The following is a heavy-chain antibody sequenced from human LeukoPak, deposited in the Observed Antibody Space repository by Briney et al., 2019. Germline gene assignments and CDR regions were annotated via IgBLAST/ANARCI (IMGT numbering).Heavy chain of an antibody. CDR1: GDSISSGDYY. D-gene: IGHD3-22*01. V-gene: IGHV4-61*02. CDR3: ARDRVHHYDSSGYYYEAPQYYFDY. Sequence: SETLSLTCTVSGDSISSGDYYWSWIRQPAGKGLEWIGRISSSGSTNYNPSLKSRVTISVDTSKNQFSLKLRSVTAADTAVYYCARDRVHHYDSSGYYYEAPQYYFDYWGQGTLVTVSS. J-gene: IGHJ4*02. CDR2: ISSSGST.